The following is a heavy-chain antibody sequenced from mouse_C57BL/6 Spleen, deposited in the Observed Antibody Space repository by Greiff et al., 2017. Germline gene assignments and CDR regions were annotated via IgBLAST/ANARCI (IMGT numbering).Heavy chain of an antibody. CDR1: GYTFTSYD. CDR2: IYPRDGST. J-gene: IGHJ3*01. D-gene: IGHD1-1*01. CDR3: ASDYYGSSYSAWFAY. Sequence: QVQLQQSGPELVKPGASVKLSCKASGYTFTSYDINWVKQRPGQGLEWIGWIYPRDGSTKYTEKFKGKATLTVDTSSSTAYMELHSLTSEDSAVYFCASDYYGSSYSAWFAYWGQGTLVTVSA. V-gene: IGHV1-85*01.